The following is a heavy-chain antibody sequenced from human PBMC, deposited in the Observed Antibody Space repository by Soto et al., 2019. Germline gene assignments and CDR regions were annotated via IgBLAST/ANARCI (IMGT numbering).Heavy chain of an antibody. J-gene: IGHJ6*03. CDR2: IWYDGSNK. V-gene: IGHV3-33*08. CDR3: ARSKGTSSSSPYSYYYMDV. D-gene: IGHD6-6*01. CDR1: GFTFSSYG. Sequence: GGSLRLSCAASGFTFSSYGMHWVRQAPGKGLEWVAVIWYDGSNKYYADSVKGRFTISRDNSKNTLYLQMNSLRAEDTAVYYCARSKGTSSSSPYSYYYMDVWGKGTTVTVSS.